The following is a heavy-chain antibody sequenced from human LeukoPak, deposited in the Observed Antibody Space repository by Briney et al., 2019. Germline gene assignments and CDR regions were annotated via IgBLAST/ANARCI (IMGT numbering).Heavy chain of an antibody. V-gene: IGHV5-10-1*01. CDR2: IDPSDSYT. CDR1: GYSFTSYW. Sequence: GESLKISCKGSGYSFTSYWISWVRQMPGKGLEWTGRIDPSDSYTNYSPSFQGHVTISADKSISTAYLQWSSLKASDTAMYYCARHGSTANYYYGMDVWGQGTTVTVSS. D-gene: IGHD5-24*01. J-gene: IGHJ6*02. CDR3: ARHGSTANYYYGMDV.